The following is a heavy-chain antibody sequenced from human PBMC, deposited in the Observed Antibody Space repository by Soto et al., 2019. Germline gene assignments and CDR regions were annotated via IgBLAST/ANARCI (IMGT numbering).Heavy chain of an antibody. CDR2: MNPNNGNT. CDR3: ARSPRNRAFGH. CDR1: GYTFTSFD. V-gene: IGHV1-8*01. J-gene: IGHJ1*01. Sequence: QVQLVQSGAEVKKPGTSVKVSCKASGYTFTSFDLNWVRQATGQGLEWMGWMNPNNGNTGYAQKLQGRVTMSRYNSISTAYLPLISLRSEDTGVCYCARSPRNRAFGHWGQGSLVTASS. D-gene: IGHD3-10*01.